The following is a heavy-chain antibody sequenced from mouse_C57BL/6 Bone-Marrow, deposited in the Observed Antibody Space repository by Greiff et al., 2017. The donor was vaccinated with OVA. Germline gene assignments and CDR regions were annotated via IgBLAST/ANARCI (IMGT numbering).Heavy chain of an antibody. D-gene: IGHD1-1*01. CDR2: INPNNGGT. J-gene: IGHJ3*01. V-gene: IGHV1-26*01. CDR1: GYTFTDYY. CDR3: ARRPSCGSSFGFAY. Sequence: EVKLQQSGPELVKPGASVKISCKASGYTFTDYYMNWVKQSHGKSLEWIGDINPNNGGTSYNQKFKGKATLTVDKSSSTAYMELRSLTSEDSAVYYGARRPSCGSSFGFAYWGQGTLVTVSA.